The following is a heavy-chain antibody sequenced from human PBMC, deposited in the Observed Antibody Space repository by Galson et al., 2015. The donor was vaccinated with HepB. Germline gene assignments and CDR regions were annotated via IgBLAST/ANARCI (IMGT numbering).Heavy chain of an antibody. V-gene: IGHV3-15*07. D-gene: IGHD3-10*01. CDR3: TTGRYLRRKLYGSGSYPDY. CDR1: GFTFSNAW. J-gene: IGHJ4*02. Sequence: SLRLSCAASGFTFSNAWMNWVRQAPGKGLEWVGRIKSKTDGGTTDYAAPVKGRFTISRDDSKNTLYLQMNSLKTEDTAVYYCTTGRYLRRKLYGSGSYPDYWGQGTLVTVSS. CDR2: IKSKTDGGTT.